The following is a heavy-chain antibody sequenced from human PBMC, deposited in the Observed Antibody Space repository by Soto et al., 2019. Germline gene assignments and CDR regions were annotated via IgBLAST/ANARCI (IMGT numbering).Heavy chain of an antibody. CDR1: GYTFTSYY. Sequence: ASVKVSCKASGYTFTSYYMHWVRQAPGQGLEWMGIINPSGGSTSYAQKFQGRVTMTRDTSTSTVYMELSSLRSEDTAVYYCARAVQGPGIAAAGPVFDYWGQGTLVTVSS. D-gene: IGHD6-13*01. CDR3: ARAVQGPGIAAAGPVFDY. J-gene: IGHJ4*02. CDR2: INPSGGST. V-gene: IGHV1-46*01.